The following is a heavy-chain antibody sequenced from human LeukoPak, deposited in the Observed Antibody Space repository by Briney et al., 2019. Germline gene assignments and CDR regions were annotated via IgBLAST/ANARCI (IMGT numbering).Heavy chain of an antibody. J-gene: IGHJ4*02. Sequence: GGSLSLSCAASGFNFHDYAMHWVRQAPGKGLEWVSLISGDGGSAYYADSMKGRFTISGDNSKDSLYLQMNSLRTEDTALYYCAKDYNPLYGDHPDYWGQGTLVTVSS. V-gene: IGHV3-43*02. CDR2: ISGDGGSA. CDR1: GFNFHDYA. D-gene: IGHD4-17*01. CDR3: AKDYNPLYGDHPDY.